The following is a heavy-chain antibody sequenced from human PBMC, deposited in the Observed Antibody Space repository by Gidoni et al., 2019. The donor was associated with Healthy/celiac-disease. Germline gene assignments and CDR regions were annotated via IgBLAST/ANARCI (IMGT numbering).Heavy chain of an antibody. CDR1: GYSFTNYW. D-gene: IGHD2-2*01. J-gene: IGHJ5*02. Sequence: SLRISCKGAGYSFTNYWINWVRQMPGKGLEWMGRIDPSDSYTNYSPSFQGDVTISADKSISTAYLKWSSLQASDTAMYYCARLGVPGAIFDIVPWGQGTLVTVSS. CDR2: IDPSDSYT. CDR3: ARLGVPGAIFDIVP. V-gene: IGHV5-10-1*01.